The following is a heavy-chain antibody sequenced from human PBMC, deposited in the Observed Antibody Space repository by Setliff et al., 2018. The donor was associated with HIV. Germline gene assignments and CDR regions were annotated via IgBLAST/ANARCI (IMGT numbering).Heavy chain of an antibody. CDR3: AKEISLRFLEWFPQPVDY. Sequence: PGESLKISCAASGFTFSRYGMHWVRQAPGKGLEWVAVIGYDGSNKYYGDSVKGRFTISRDNSKNTLYLQMTSLRAEDTAAYYCAKEISLRFLEWFPQPVDYWGQGTLVTVSS. V-gene: IGHV3-30*02. CDR1: GFTFSRYG. CDR2: IGYDGSNK. D-gene: IGHD3-3*01. J-gene: IGHJ4*02.